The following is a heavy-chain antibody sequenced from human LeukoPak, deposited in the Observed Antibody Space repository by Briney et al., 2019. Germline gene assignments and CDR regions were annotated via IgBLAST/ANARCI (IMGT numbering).Heavy chain of an antibody. Sequence: SETLSLTCTVSGGSISSGAYYWSWIRQRPGKGLEWIGYIYYSGSTYYNPSLKSRVTIPVDTSKNQFSLKLNSVTAADTAVYYCARRISSGWNFDYWGQGTLVTVSS. V-gene: IGHV4-31*03. J-gene: IGHJ4*02. CDR1: GGSISSGAYY. CDR2: IYYSGST. CDR3: ARRISSGWNFDY. D-gene: IGHD6-19*01.